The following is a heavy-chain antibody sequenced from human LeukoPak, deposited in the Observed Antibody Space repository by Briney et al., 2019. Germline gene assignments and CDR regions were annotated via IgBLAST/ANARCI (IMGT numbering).Heavy chain of an antibody. D-gene: IGHD1-20*01. J-gene: IGHJ3*02. Sequence: SETLSLTCTVSGYSISSGYYWGWIRPPPGKGLEWIGSIDHSGSTYYNPSLKSRVTRSVDTSKNRFSLKLSSVTAADTAVYYCARKKITAGPAFDIWAQGTMVTVSS. V-gene: IGHV4-38-2*02. CDR3: ARKKITAGPAFDI. CDR1: GYSISSGYY. CDR2: IDHSGST.